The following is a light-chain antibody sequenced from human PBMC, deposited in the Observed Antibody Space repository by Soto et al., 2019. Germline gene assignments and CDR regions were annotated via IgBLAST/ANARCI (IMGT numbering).Light chain of an antibody. J-gene: IGKJ2*03. V-gene: IGKV3-15*01. Sequence: ETVMTQSPDTLSVSPGESATLSCRASQDVSTNLAWFHHKPGQTPRLVLYGASKRATGIPARFSGSGSGTHFTLTFSSLQSEDFGVYYCPHYNNWPPYSVGPGTKVDIK. CDR3: PHYNNWPPYS. CDR2: GAS. CDR1: QDVSTN.